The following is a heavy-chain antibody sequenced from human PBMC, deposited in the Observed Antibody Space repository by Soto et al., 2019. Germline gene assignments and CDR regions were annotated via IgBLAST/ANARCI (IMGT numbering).Heavy chain of an antibody. D-gene: IGHD6-13*01. V-gene: IGHV3-7*01. CDR1: GFTFSSYW. Sequence: GGSLRLSCAASGFTFSSYWMSWVRQAPGKGLEWVANIRQDGSEKYYVDSVKGRFTISRDNAKNSLYLQMNSLRAEDTVVYYCARVGEAAAVDYWGQGTLVTVSS. CDR3: ARVGEAAAVDY. CDR2: IRQDGSEK. J-gene: IGHJ4*02.